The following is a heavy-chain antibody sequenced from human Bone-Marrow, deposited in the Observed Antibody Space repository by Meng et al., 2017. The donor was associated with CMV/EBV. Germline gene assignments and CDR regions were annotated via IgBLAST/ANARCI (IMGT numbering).Heavy chain of an antibody. Sequence: SETLSLTCTVSGGSISSYYWSWIRQPPGKGLEWIGYIYYSGSTNYNPSLKSRVTISVDTSKNQFSLKLSSVTAADTDVYYCARVQSGSYYDVYYYYGMDVWGQGTTVTVSS. J-gene: IGHJ6*02. D-gene: IGHD1-26*01. CDR1: GGSISSYY. CDR2: IYYSGST. CDR3: ARVQSGSYYDVYYYYGMDV. V-gene: IGHV4-59*01.